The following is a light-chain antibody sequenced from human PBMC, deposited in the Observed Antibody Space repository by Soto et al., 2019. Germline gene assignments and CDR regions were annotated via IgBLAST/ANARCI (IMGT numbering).Light chain of an antibody. J-gene: IGKJ1*01. CDR1: QRIGYSN. V-gene: IGKV3-15*01. Sequence: ETVLTQSPCTLSLSPGERVTLYCRSSQRIGYSNLVWYQQKPGQAPRLLIYGASTRATGIPARFSGSGSGTEFTLTISSLQSEDFAVYYCQQYNNWPQTFGQGTKVDIK. CDR3: QQYNNWPQT. CDR2: GAS.